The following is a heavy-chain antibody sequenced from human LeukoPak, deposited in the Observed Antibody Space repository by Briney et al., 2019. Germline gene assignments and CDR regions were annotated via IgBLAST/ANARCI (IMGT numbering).Heavy chain of an antibody. CDR2: ISGSGGST. D-gene: IGHD4-11*01. J-gene: IGHJ4*02. CDR3: AREDFTVTTRFFEY. CDR1: GFTFSSYA. V-gene: IGHV3-23*01. Sequence: PGGSLRLSCAASGFTFSSYAMSWVRQAPGKGLEWVSAISGSGGSTYYADSVKGRFTISRDKSKNTLYLQMNSLRAEDTALYYCAREDFTVTTRFFEYWGQGTLVTVSS.